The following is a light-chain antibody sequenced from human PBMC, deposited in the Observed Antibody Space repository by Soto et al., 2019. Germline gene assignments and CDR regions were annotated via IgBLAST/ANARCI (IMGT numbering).Light chain of an antibody. CDR3: QQTYSDIS. CDR2: NAS. CDR1: QTISTY. V-gene: IGKV1-39*01. Sequence: DIQLTQYPSSLSASVGDTVTITCRASQTISTYLLWYHQKPGRAPNILIYNASTLHSGVPSKFSGSGSGTDFTLTISGLQPEDFATYHCQQTYSDISFGGGTKVE. J-gene: IGKJ4*01.